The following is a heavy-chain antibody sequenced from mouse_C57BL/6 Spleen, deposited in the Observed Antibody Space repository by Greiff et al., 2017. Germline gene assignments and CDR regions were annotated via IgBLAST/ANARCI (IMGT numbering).Heavy chain of an antibody. Sequence: QVQLPQPGAELVKPGASVKMSCKASGYTFTSYWITWVKQRPGQGLEWIGDIYPGSGSTNYNEKIKSKAAMTVDTSSRTAYMQLSSRTSEDSAVSGCARLLGLRRDLYYFDYWGQGTALTVSS. D-gene: IGHD2-4*01. J-gene: IGHJ2*01. CDR2: IYPGSGST. V-gene: IGHV1-55*01. CDR1: GYTFTSYW. CDR3: ARLLGLRRDLYYFDY.